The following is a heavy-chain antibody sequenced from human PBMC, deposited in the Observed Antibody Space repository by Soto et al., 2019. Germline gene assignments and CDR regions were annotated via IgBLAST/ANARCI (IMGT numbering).Heavy chain of an antibody. V-gene: IGHV3-23*01. CDR2: ISGSGGST. Sequence: EVQLLESGGGLVQPGGSLRLSCAASGFTFSSYAMSWVRQAPGKGLEWVSAISGSGGSTYYADSVKGRFTISRDNSKNTLYLQMNSLRAEDTAVYSCAKDQVVLMIGPYYMDVWGKGTTVTVSS. CDR3: AKDQVVLMIGPYYMDV. J-gene: IGHJ6*03. CDR1: GFTFSSYA. D-gene: IGHD2-8*01.